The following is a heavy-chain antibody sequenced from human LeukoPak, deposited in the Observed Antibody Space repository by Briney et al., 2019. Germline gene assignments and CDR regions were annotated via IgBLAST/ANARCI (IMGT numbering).Heavy chain of an antibody. J-gene: IGHJ3*02. CDR1: GDSFTSYW. D-gene: IGHD2-2*01. Sequence: GESLQISCKASGDSFTSYWIGWVRQMPGKGLEWMGIIYPGDSDTRYSPSFQGQVTVSADKSISTAYLQWSSLKASDTAMYYCASLYCSSTSCSNDAFDIWGQGTMVTVSS. CDR2: IYPGDSDT. V-gene: IGHV5-51*01. CDR3: ASLYCSSTSCSNDAFDI.